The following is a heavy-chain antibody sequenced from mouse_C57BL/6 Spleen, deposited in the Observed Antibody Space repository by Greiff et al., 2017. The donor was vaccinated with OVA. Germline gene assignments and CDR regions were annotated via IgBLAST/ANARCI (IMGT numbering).Heavy chain of an antibody. J-gene: IGHJ2*01. CDR3: ETYDY. Sequence: VNVVESGAELVRPGASVKLSCKASGYTFTGYYINWVKQRPGQGLEWIARIYPGSGNTYYNEKFKGKATLTAEKSSSTAYMQLSSLTSEDSAVYFCETYDYWGQGTTLTVSS. CDR2: IYPGSGNT. V-gene: IGHV1-76*01. CDR1: GYTFTGYY.